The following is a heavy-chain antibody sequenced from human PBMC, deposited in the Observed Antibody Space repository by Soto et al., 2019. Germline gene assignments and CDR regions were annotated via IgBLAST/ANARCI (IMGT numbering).Heavy chain of an antibody. J-gene: IGHJ4*02. Sequence: QVKLVESGGGVVQPGRSLRLSCAASGFSFSSYAMHWVRQAPGKGLEGLSFIYYDGRNEYYADSVKGRFTVSRDSSENTSYLQINTLKPEDTAVYYCARAGCHNGVCFNDYWGQGTLVTVSP. V-gene: IGHV3-30*04. CDR1: GFSFSSYA. CDR3: ARAGCHNGVCFNDY. CDR2: IYYDGRNE. D-gene: IGHD2-8*01.